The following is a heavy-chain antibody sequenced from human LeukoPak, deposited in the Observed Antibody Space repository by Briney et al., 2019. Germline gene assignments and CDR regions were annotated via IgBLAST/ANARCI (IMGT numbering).Heavy chain of an antibody. Sequence: GGSLRLSCAASGVTLSPCAVHWVRQAPGKGLEWVGVISYDGSNTYYADSVKGRFTISRDNSKNTLYLQMNSLRVEDTAVYYCARDRSSSVYDSSGYYFSYLDYWGQGTLVTVSS. CDR1: GVTLSPCA. CDR3: ARDRSSSVYDSSGYYFSYLDY. V-gene: IGHV3-30*04. J-gene: IGHJ4*02. D-gene: IGHD3-22*01. CDR2: ISYDGSNT.